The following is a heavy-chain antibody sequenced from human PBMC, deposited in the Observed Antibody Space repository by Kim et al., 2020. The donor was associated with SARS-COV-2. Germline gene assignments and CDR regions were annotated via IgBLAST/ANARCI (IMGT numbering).Heavy chain of an antibody. D-gene: IGHD3-16*01. CDR2: IYPGDSDT. J-gene: IGHJ4*02. CDR3: ARAEYYDYVWGSYSETPYYFDY. CDR1: GYSLTSYW. V-gene: IGHV5-51*01. Sequence: GESLKISCKGSGYSLTSYWIDWVRQMPGKGLEWMGIIYPGDSDTRYSPSFQGQVTISADKSISTAYLQWSSLKASDTAMYYCARAEYYDYVWGSYSETPYYFDYWGQGTLVTVSS.